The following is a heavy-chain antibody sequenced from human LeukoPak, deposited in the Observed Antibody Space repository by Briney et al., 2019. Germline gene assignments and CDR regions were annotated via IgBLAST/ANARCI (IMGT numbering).Heavy chain of an antibody. J-gene: IGHJ3*02. D-gene: IGHD3-22*01. CDR2: IYHSGST. Sequence: PSETLSLTCAVSGGSISSGGYSWSWIRQPPGKGLEWIGYIYHSGSTYYNPSLNSRVTISAGRSKNQFSLKLSSVTAADTAVYYCARSAYYDSSRDAFDIWGQGTMVTVSS. CDR3: ARSAYYDSSRDAFDI. V-gene: IGHV4-30-2*01. CDR1: GGSISSGGYS.